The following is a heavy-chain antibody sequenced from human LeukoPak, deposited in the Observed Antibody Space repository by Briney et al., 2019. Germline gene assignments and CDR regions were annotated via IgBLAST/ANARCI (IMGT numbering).Heavy chain of an antibody. CDR3: ARGARGFQWLSYYFDS. D-gene: IGHD6-19*01. CDR1: GFSVSNTY. CDR2: IFSGDST. V-gene: IGHV3-53*01. J-gene: IGHJ4*02. Sequence: GGSLRLSCAASGFSVSNTYMTWVRQAPGKGLDWVSVIFSGDSTYYADSVKGRFTISRDNPKNTLYLQMDSLRADDTAVYYCARGARGFQWLSYYFDSWGQGTLVTVSS.